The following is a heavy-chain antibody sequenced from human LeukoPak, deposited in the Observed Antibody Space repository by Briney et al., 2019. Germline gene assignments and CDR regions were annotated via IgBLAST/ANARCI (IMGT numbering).Heavy chain of an antibody. CDR1: GGTFSSYA. CDR2: IIPILGIA. Sequence: ASVKVSCKASGGTFSSYAISWVRQAPGQGLEWMGRIIPILGIANYAQKFQGRVTITADKSTSTAYMELSSLRSEDTAVYYCAAMTTTTYYYYGMDVWGQGTTVTVSS. CDR3: AAMTTTTYYYYGMDV. J-gene: IGHJ6*02. V-gene: IGHV1-69*04. D-gene: IGHD2-2*01.